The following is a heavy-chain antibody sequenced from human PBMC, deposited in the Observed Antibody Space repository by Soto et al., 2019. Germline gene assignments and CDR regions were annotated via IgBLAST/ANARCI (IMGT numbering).Heavy chain of an antibody. V-gene: IGHV1-24*01. J-gene: IGHJ4*02. CDR3: ATVPVLRYFDWLLE. Sequence: GASVKVSCKVSGYTLTELSMHWVRQAHGKGLEWMGGFDPEDGETIYAQKFQGRVTMTEDTSTDTAYMELSSLRSEDTAVYYCATVPVLRYFDWLLEWGQGTLVTVSS. CDR2: FDPEDGET. D-gene: IGHD3-9*01. CDR1: GYTLTELS.